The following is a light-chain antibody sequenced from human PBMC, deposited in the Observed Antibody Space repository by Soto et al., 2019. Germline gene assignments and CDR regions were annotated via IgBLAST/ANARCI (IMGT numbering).Light chain of an antibody. V-gene: IGLV7-46*01. CDR1: TGPVTSGKY. CDR3: LHSCGGARV. J-gene: IGLJ3*02. CDR2: DTT. Sequence: QAVVTQEPSLTVSPGGTVTLTCGSSTGPVTSGKYPYWFQQKPGQAPRTLIYDTTNTHSWTPARFSGSLLGGKAALTLSGEQPEDEAVFYCLHSCGGARVFGGGTKLTVL.